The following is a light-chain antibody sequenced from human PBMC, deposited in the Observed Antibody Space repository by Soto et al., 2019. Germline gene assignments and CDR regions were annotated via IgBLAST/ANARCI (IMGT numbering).Light chain of an antibody. J-gene: IGLJ1*01. Sequence: QSMLTQPPSASGTPGQRVSISCSGSSSNIGTNYVYWYQHPPGAAPRLLIFRDDHRPAGVPVRFSASRSGTSASLAINGLRSEDEADYYCSSYAGSTNYVFGTGTKLTVL. CDR3: SSYAGSTNYV. V-gene: IGLV1-47*01. CDR1: SSNIGTNY. CDR2: RDD.